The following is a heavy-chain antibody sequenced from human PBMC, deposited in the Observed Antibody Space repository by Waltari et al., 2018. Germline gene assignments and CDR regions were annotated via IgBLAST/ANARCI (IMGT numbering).Heavy chain of an antibody. V-gene: IGHV3-53*01. CDR1: GPSVRNNN. J-gene: IGHJ6*02. D-gene: IGHD1-1*01. CDR3: ARDSKFDFTTFYYGMDV. CDR2: IFRTGST. Sequence: EVQLVESGGGLIQPGGSLRLSCAASGPSVRNNNMGWVRPAPGKGMQWVSVIFRTGSTYYADSVRGRFTISRDNSKNTLYLQMTSLRAEDTAVYYCARDSKFDFTTFYYGMDVWGQGTTVIVSS.